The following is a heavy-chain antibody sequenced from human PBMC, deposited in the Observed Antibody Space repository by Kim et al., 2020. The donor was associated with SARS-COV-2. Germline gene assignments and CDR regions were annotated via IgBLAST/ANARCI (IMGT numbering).Heavy chain of an antibody. CDR3: AKDQGGSSGADAGY. CDR1: GFTFSSNA. V-gene: IGHV3-23*01. J-gene: IGHJ4*01. Sequence: GGSLRLSCAASGFTFSSNAMSWGRQAPGKGLGWVSAISGSGGSTNYAHSVKGRFTIPRENSTHKLYPQMNSLRTEDPTVDYFAKDQGGSSGADAGYW. D-gene: IGHD6-6*01. CDR2: ISGSGGST.